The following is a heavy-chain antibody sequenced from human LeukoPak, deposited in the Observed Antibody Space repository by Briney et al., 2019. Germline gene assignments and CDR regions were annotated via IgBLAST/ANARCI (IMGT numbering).Heavy chain of an antibody. CDR1: GGSISRDDYL. V-gene: IGHV4-30-2*01. J-gene: IGHJ4*02. CDR2: IYHRGST. Sequence: SETLSLTCAVSGGSISRDDYLWSWIRQPPGKGLEWIGYIYHRGSTSYNPSLKSRVTISLDKSRNQFSLNLSSVTAADTAVYYCARAPYDILTGYFLFDSWGQGTLVTVSS. CDR3: ARAPYDILTGYFLFDS. D-gene: IGHD3-9*01.